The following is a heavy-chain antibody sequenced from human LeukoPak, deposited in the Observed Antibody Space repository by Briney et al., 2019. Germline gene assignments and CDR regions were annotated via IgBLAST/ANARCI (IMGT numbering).Heavy chain of an antibody. CDR2: INPNSGGT. J-gene: IGHJ5*02. Sequence: RWASVKVSCKAYGYTFTGYYTHWVRQAPGQGLEWMGWINPNSGGTNYAQKFQGRVTMTRDTSISTAYMELSRLRSDDTAVYYCARTPEFEAGWFDPWGQGTLVTVSS. CDR1: GYTFTGYY. D-gene: IGHD2/OR15-2a*01. V-gene: IGHV1-2*02. CDR3: ARTPEFEAGWFDP.